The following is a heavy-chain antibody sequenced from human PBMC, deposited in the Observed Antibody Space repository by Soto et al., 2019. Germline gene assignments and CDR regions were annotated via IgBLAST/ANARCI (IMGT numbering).Heavy chain of an antibody. Sequence: QVQLVQSGAEVKKPGASVKVSCKASGYTFTSYAMHWVRQAPGQRLEWMGWINGVNGNTKYSQKFQGRVTITRDTSASTAHMELSSLRSEDTAVYYCAGITGVTTHYWGQGTQVTVSS. J-gene: IGHJ4*02. CDR3: AGITGVTTHY. D-gene: IGHD4-17*01. V-gene: IGHV1-3*01. CDR1: GYTFTSYA. CDR2: INGVNGNT.